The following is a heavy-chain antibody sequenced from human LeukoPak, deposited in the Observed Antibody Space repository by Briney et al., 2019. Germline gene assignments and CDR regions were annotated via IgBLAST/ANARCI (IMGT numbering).Heavy chain of an antibody. Sequence: GGSLRLSCAASGFTFSSYAMNWVRQAPGKGLEWVSGISGSGSRTYYANSVKGRFTISRDNSENTLYLQMNSLRAEDTAVYYCAKVKWESGWFDPWGQGTLVTVSS. D-gene: IGHD1-26*01. V-gene: IGHV3-23*01. CDR1: GFTFSSYA. CDR2: ISGSGSRT. CDR3: AKVKWESGWFDP. J-gene: IGHJ5*02.